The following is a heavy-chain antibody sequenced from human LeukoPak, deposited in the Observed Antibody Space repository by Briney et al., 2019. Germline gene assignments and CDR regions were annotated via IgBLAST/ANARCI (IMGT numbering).Heavy chain of an antibody. D-gene: IGHD3-3*02. CDR3: ARDLGQAFLEQLDH. J-gene: IGHJ4*02. CDR1: GFTFSIYA. CDR2: MKTNGGRT. Sequence: PGGSLRLSCAASGFTFSIYAMSWVRQAPGKGLEWVSSMKTNGGRTYYADSVKGRFTISRDNSENTLYLQMNSLRAEDTAIYYCARDLGQAFLEQLDHWGQGTLVTVSS. V-gene: IGHV3-23*01.